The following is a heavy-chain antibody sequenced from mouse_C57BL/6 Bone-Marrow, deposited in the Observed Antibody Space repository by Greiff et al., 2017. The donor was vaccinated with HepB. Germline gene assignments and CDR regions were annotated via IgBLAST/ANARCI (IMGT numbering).Heavy chain of an antibody. CDR3: TPTGYWYFDV. J-gene: IGHJ1*03. D-gene: IGHD1-1*01. V-gene: IGHV14-4*01. CDR2: IDPENGDT. CDR1: GFNIKDDY. Sequence: VQLQQSGAELVRPGASVKVSCTASGFNIKDDYMHWVKQRPEQGLEWIGWIDPENGDTEYASKFQGKATITADTSSNTAYLQLSSLTSEDTAVYYCTPTGYWYFDVWGTGTTVTVSS.